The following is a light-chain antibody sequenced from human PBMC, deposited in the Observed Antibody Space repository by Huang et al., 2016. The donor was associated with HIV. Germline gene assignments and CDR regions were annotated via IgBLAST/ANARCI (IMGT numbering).Light chain of an antibody. V-gene: IGKV1-33*01. CDR3: QQYDSVPPLT. CDR2: DAS. CDR1: QDIRMY. Sequence: IQMTQSPSSLSAFVGDIVTLICQASQDIRMYLNWYQEQPGKATKLLIYDASNLETGVPSRFSGSRSGTFYTFTISSLQPEDVATYYYQQYDSVPPLTFGGGTKVEIK. J-gene: IGKJ4*01.